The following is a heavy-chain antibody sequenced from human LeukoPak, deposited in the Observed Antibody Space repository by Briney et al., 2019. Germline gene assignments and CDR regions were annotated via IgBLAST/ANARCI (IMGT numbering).Heavy chain of an antibody. V-gene: IGHV3-30-3*01. CDR2: KSYDGSNK. CDR3: ARLNGGP. D-gene: IGHD3-10*01. Sequence: PGGSLRLSCAASGFTFSSYAMHWVRQAPGKGLEWVAVKSYDGSNKYYADSVKGRFTISRDNSKNTLYLQMNSLRAEDTAVYYCARLNGGPWGQGTLVTVSS. J-gene: IGHJ5*02. CDR1: GFTFSSYA.